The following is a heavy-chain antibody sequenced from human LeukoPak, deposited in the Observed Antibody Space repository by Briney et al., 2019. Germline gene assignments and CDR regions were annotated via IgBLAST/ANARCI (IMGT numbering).Heavy chain of an antibody. J-gene: IGHJ4*02. Sequence: PGGSLRLSCAGSGFTLSSYTMNWVRQAPGKGLEWVSSMSMSSSYIHYADSVKGRFTLSRDNAKNSLYLQMSSLRAEDTAVYYCARGRLWGSGDIDYWGQGTLVTVSS. CDR3: ARGRLWGSGDIDY. CDR1: GFTLSSYT. V-gene: IGHV3-21*01. CDR2: MSMSSSYI. D-gene: IGHD2-21*01.